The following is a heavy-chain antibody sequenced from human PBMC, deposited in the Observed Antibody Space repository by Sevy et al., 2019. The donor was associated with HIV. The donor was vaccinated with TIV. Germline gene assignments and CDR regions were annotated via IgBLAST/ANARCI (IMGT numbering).Heavy chain of an antibody. Sequence: GGSLRLSCAASGFTFSSYWMSWVRQAPGKGLEWVANIKQDGSEKYYVDSVKGRFTISRDNAKNSLYLQMNSLRAEDTAVYYCARGRYYDFWSGYPNTQHYGMDVWGQGTTVTVSS. CDR2: IKQDGSEK. CDR1: GFTFSSYW. CDR3: ARGRYYDFWSGYPNTQHYGMDV. D-gene: IGHD3-3*01. J-gene: IGHJ6*02. V-gene: IGHV3-7*01.